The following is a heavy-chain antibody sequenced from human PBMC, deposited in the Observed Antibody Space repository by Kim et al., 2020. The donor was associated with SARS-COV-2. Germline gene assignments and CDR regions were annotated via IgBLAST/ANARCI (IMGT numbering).Heavy chain of an antibody. V-gene: IGHV4-34*01. J-gene: IGHJ4*02. CDR2: INHTGDT. Sequence: SETLSLTCAVYGGSFNGHYWNWFRQPPGMGLEWIGEINHTGDTKYIPSLKSRATLSVDTSKNQFSLKLRSVTAADTAVYYCARRPAGIDSWGQGTPVTVS. CDR1: GGSFNGHY. D-gene: IGHD2-21*01. CDR3: ARRPAGIDS.